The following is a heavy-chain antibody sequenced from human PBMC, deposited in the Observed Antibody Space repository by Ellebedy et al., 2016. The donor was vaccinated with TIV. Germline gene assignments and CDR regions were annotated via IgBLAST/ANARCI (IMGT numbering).Heavy chain of an antibody. V-gene: IGHV3-7*01. D-gene: IGHD5/OR15-5a*01. CDR1: GFTFSSYW. Sequence: PGGSLRLSCAASGFTFSSYWMSWVRQAPGKGLEWVANIKRDGSEQYYVDSLKGRFTISRDNAKNSLYLQMDSLGAEDTAVYYCARGVVVVSTIFFDSWGQGTLVAVSS. CDR3: ARGVVVVSTIFFDS. CDR2: IKRDGSEQ. J-gene: IGHJ4*02.